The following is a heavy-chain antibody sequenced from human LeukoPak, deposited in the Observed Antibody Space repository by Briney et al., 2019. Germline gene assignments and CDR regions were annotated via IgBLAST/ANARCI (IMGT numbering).Heavy chain of an antibody. CDR2: INWNGGST. V-gene: IGHV3-20*03. J-gene: IGHJ4*02. D-gene: IGHD5-18*01. Sequence: SWIRQPAGKGLEWVSGINWNGGSTGYADSVKGRFTISRDNAKNSLYLQMNSLRAEDTALYYCARVGYSYGYYFDYWGQGTLVTVSS. CDR3: ARVGYSYGYYFDY.